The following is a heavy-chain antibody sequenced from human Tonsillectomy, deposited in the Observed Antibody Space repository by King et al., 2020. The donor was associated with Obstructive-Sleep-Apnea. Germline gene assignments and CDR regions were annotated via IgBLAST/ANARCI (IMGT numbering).Heavy chain of an antibody. V-gene: IGHV3-30*04. CDR2: ISYDGSNK. J-gene: IGHJ3*02. CDR3: ARDCGDDCDDASDI. D-gene: IGHD2-21*02. CDR1: GFTFSSYA. Sequence: VQLVESGGGVVQPGRSLRLSCAASGFTFSSYAMDWVRQAPGKGLEWVAVISYDGSNKYYADSVKGRFTISRDNSKNTLYLQMNSLRAEDTAVYYCARDCGDDCDDASDIWGQGTMVTVSS.